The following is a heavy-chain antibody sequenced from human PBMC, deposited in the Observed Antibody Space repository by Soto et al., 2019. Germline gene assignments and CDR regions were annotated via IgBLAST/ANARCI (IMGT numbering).Heavy chain of an antibody. J-gene: IGHJ6*02. CDR1: GYTFTSYG. CDR3: ARDCSSTSCSAYYYYGMDV. CDR2: ISAYNGNT. D-gene: IGHD2-2*01. V-gene: IGHV1-18*01. Sequence: QVQLVQSGAEVKKPGASVKVSCKASGYTFTSYGISWVRQAPGQGLEWMGWISAYNGNTNYAQKLQGRVTMTTDTSTSTAYIELRSLRSDDTAVYYCARDCSSTSCSAYYYYGMDVWGQGTTVTVSS.